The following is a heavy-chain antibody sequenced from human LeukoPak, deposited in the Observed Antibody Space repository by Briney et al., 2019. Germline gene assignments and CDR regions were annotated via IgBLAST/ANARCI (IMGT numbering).Heavy chain of an antibody. CDR1: GGSITSSSYY. Sequence: SETLSLTCTVSGGSITSSSYYWGWIRQPPGKGLERIVSIYYSVSSYYNPSRKSRVTISLDTSKNQFSLNLSSVTAADTAVYYCARKIGYCSSTSCLYFDYWGQGTLVTVSS. D-gene: IGHD2-2*01. CDR2: IYYSVSS. J-gene: IGHJ4*02. V-gene: IGHV4-39*07. CDR3: ARKIGYCSSTSCLYFDY.